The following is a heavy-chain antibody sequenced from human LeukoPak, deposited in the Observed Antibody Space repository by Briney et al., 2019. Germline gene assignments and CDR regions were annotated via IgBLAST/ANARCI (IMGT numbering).Heavy chain of an antibody. CDR1: GYTFTGYY. CDR2: LNPNSGGT. V-gene: IGHV1-2*02. Sequence: ASVKVSCKASGYTFTGYYMHWVRQAPGQGLEWMGWLNPNSGGTNYAQKLQGRVTMTTDTSTSTAYMEVSSLRSDDTAVYYCAREESIGSYQFLHDYWGQGTLVTVSS. J-gene: IGHJ4*02. CDR3: AREESIGSYQFLHDY. D-gene: IGHD1-26*01.